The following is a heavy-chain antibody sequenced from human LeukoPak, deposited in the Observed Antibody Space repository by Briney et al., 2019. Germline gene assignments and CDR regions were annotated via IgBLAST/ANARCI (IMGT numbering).Heavy chain of an antibody. CDR2: INTNTGNP. J-gene: IGHJ4*02. D-gene: IGHD1-26*01. V-gene: IGHV7-4-1*02. CDR1: GYTFSSYT. CDR3: ASGPSYSGSNEYFDS. Sequence: ASVKVSCKASGYTFSSYTMNWVRQAPGQGLEWMGWINTNTGNPTYTQDYTGRFVFSLDTSVSTTYLQISRLKAEDTAVYYCASGPSYSGSNEYFDSWGQGTLVTVSS.